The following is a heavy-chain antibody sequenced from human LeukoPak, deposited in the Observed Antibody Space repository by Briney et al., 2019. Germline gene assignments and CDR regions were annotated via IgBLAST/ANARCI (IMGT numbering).Heavy chain of an antibody. D-gene: IGHD3-10*01. V-gene: IGHV1-46*01. J-gene: IGHJ5*02. CDR2: INPSGGSP. CDR3: ARGLGSESYYGS. Sequence: ASVKVSCKASGYTFTSYYMHWVRQAPGQGLKWMGIINPSGGSPTYAQKFQGRVTMTRDTSTSTVYMELSSLRSEDTAVYYCARGLGSESYYGSWGQGTLVTVSS. CDR1: GYTFTSYY.